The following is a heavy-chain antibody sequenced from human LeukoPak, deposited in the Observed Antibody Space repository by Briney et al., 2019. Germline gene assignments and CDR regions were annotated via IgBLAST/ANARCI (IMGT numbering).Heavy chain of an antibody. J-gene: IGHJ4*02. CDR1: GFTFSSYA. Sequence: GGSLRLSCAASGFTFSSYAMHWVRQAPGKGLEWVAVISYDGSNKYYADSVKGRFTISRDNSKNTLYLQMNSLRAEDTAVYYCARGTAGYDSSGYYYEWYFDYWGQGTLVTVSS. CDR2: ISYDGSNK. D-gene: IGHD3-22*01. CDR3: ARGTAGYDSSGYYYEWYFDY. V-gene: IGHV3-30-3*01.